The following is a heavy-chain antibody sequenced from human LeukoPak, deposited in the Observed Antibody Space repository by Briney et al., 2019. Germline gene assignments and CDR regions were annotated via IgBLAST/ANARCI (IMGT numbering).Heavy chain of an antibody. J-gene: IGHJ6*02. V-gene: IGHV3-7*03. D-gene: IGHD3-16*01. Sequence: GGSLRLSCAASGFTFSSYWKNWARQAPGKGLEWVASINHNGNVNYYVDSVKGRFTISRDNAKNSLYPQMSNLRAEDTAVYFCARGGGLDVWGQGATVTVSS. CDR2: INHNGNVN. CDR3: ARGGGLDV. CDR1: GFTFSSYW.